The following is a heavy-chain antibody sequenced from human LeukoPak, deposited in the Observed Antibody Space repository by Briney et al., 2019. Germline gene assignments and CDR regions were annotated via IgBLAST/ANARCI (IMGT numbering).Heavy chain of an antibody. Sequence: PGGSLRLSCAASGFAFSTYSMNWVRLAPGKGLEWVSSISSSSNYIYYADSVKGRFTISRDNAKNSLYLQMNSLRAEDTAVYYCARDTYYYDSSGYPDWGQGTLVTVSS. CDR3: ARDTYYYDSSGYPD. V-gene: IGHV3-21*01. CDR2: ISSSSNYI. D-gene: IGHD3-22*01. J-gene: IGHJ4*02. CDR1: GFAFSTYS.